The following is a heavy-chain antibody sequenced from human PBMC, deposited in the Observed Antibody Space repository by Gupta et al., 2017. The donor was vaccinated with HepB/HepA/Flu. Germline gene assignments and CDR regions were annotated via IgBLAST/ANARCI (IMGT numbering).Heavy chain of an antibody. V-gene: IGHV2-5*01. CDR3: VHCTDFYYFDF. D-gene: IGHD3-10*01. J-gene: IGHJ4*02. Sequence: QITLKESGPTLVRPTQTLTLTCAFSGLSFNTHGVGMGWVRQPPGEALEWLALVYWSDDKRYSPSLENRLTITKDTSKSQVVLTMTDMDPVDTATYYCVHCTDFYYFDFWGQGTLVTVSS. CDR1: GLSFNTHGVG. CDR2: VYWSDDK.